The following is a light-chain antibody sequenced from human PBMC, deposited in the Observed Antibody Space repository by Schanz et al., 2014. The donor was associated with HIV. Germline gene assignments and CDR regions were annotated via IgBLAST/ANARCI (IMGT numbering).Light chain of an antibody. Sequence: EIVLTQSPVTLSLSPGERATLSCRASQSVSTYLAWYQQKPGQSPRLLIYGASKRATGIPPRFSGSGSGTDFTLTINSLEPEDFALYYCQQGGSWPLTFGGGTKVGIK. V-gene: IGKV3-11*01. CDR2: GAS. J-gene: IGKJ4*01. CDR3: QQGGSWPLT. CDR1: QSVSTY.